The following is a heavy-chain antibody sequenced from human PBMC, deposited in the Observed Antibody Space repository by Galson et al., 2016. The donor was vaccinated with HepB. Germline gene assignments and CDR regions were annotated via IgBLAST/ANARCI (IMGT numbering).Heavy chain of an antibody. CDR2: ICYGGTT. CDR1: GGSISSKC. D-gene: IGHD3-10*01. V-gene: IGHV4-59*08. CDR3: GGGRGVIDY. Sequence: ETLSRTCTIAGGSISSKCWNWIRQPPGKGLEWIGYICYGGTTNYNPSPKSRVTLSLDTSKQQLSLNLTSVSATETAVYYCGGGRGVIDYWGQGTVVIVSS. J-gene: IGHJ4*02.